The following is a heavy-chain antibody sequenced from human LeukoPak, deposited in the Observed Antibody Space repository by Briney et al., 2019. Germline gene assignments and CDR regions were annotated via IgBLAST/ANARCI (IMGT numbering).Heavy chain of an antibody. D-gene: IGHD2-2*01. J-gene: IGHJ4*02. CDR2: INHSGST. Sequence: SETLSLTCAVYGGSFSGYYWSWIRQPPGKGREWIGEINHSGSTNYNPSLKSRVTISVDTSKNQFSLKLSSVTAADTAVYDCARGVSHCSSTSCQFGKEFDCWGQGTLVTVSS. V-gene: IGHV4-34*01. CDR1: GGSFSGYY. CDR3: ARGVSHCSSTSCQFGKEFDC.